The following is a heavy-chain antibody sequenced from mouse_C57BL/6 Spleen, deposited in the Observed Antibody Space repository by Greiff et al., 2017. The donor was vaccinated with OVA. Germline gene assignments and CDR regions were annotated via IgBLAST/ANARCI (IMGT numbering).Heavy chain of an antibody. CDR2: LYPGDGDT. Sequence: QVQLKESGPELVKPGASVKISCKASGYAFSSSWMNWVKQRPGKGLEWIGRLYPGDGDTTYNGKFMGKATLTADKSSSKAYMQLSSLTSEDSAVYFCAREETAQGYWGQGTTLTVSA. D-gene: IGHD3-2*02. CDR1: GYAFSSSW. J-gene: IGHJ2*01. V-gene: IGHV1-82*01. CDR3: AREETAQGY.